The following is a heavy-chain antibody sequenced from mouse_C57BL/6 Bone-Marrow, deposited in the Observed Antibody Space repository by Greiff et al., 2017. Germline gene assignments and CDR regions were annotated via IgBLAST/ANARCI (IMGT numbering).Heavy chain of an antibody. J-gene: IGHJ3*01. CDR2: ISDGGSYT. Sequence: EVQLVESGGGLVKPGGSLKLSCAASGFTFSSYAMYWVRQTPEKRLEWVATISDGGSYTYYPDNVKGRFTISRDNAKNNLYLQMSHLKSEDTAMYYCARFHYWGQGTLVTVSA. CDR1: GFTFSSYA. CDR3: ARFHY. V-gene: IGHV5-4*01.